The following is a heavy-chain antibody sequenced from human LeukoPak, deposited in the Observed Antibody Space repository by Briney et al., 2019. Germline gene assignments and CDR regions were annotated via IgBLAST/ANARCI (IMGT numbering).Heavy chain of an antibody. Sequence: GGSLRLSCAASGFTFSSFAMSWVRQAPGKGLEWVSAISGSGGSTYYADSVKGRFTISRDNSKNTLYLQMNSLRAEDTAVYYCAKASLRFLEWANFDYGGQGTLVTVSS. V-gene: IGHV3-23*01. CDR2: ISGSGGST. CDR1: GFTFSSFA. CDR3: AKASLRFLEWANFDY. J-gene: IGHJ4*02. D-gene: IGHD3-3*01.